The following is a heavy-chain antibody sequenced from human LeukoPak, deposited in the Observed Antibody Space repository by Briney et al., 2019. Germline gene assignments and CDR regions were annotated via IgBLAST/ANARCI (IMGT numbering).Heavy chain of an antibody. D-gene: IGHD4-17*01. CDR2: IIPIFGTA. CDR1: GGTFSSYA. CDR3: ARVLPDGDCFDY. Sequence: ASVKVSGKASGGTFSSYAISWVRQAPGQGLEWMGGIIPIFGTANYAQKFQGRVTITADESTSTAYMELSSLRSEDTAVYYCARVLPDGDCFDYWGQGTLVTVSS. V-gene: IGHV1-69*13. J-gene: IGHJ4*02.